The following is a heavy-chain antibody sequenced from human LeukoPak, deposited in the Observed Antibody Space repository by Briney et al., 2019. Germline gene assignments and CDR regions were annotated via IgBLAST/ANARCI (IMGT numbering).Heavy chain of an antibody. CDR2: INGDGSRT. CDR1: GFTFSSYW. J-gene: IGHJ4*02. V-gene: IGHV3-74*01. D-gene: IGHD3-9*01. CDR3: ARGFDWDATMGY. Sequence: GGSLRLSCAASGFTFSSYWMHWVRQAPGKGLVWVSRINGDGSRTTYADSVKGRYTISRDNAKSTLYLQMNSLRAEDTAVYYCARGFDWDATMGYWGQGTLVTVSS.